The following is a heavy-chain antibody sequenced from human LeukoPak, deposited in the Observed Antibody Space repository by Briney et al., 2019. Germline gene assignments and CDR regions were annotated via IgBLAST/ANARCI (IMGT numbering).Heavy chain of an antibody. CDR2: ISADNGNT. J-gene: IGHJ4*02. CDR3: ARDADTAMVGGY. Sequence: GASVNVSFKSSVYTFTSYGISWVRQAPGQGLEGMGWISADNGNTNYAQKLQGRVTMTTDTSTSTAYMELRSLRSNDTAVYYCARDADTAMVGGYWGQGTLVTVSS. V-gene: IGHV1-18*01. D-gene: IGHD5-18*01. CDR1: VYTFTSYG.